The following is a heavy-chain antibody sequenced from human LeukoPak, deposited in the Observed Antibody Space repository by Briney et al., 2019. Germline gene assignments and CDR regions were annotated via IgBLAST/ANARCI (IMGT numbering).Heavy chain of an antibody. CDR2: ISGSGGST. CDR3: AKDKLEAAAGTGWFDP. J-gene: IGHJ5*02. CDR1: GFTFSSYA. V-gene: IGHV3-23*01. Sequence: GGSLRLSCAASGFTFSSYAMSWVRQAPGKGLEWVSAISGSGGSTYYADSVKGRFTISRDNSKNTLYLQMNSLRAEDTAVYYCAKDKLEAAAGTGWFDPWGQGTLVTVSS. D-gene: IGHD6-13*01.